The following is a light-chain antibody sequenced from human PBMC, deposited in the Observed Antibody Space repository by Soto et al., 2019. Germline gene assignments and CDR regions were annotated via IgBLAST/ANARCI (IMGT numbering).Light chain of an antibody. CDR2: GAS. CDR3: QQYGSSPLT. V-gene: IGKV3-20*01. J-gene: IGKJ4*01. Sequence: EIVLTQSPGTLSLSPGEGATLSCRASQSVSSTFVAWYQQKPGQAPRLLIYGASSMETGIPDRFSGSGSGTDFTLTISRLEPEDFAAYYCQQYGSSPLTFGGGTKVEIK. CDR1: QSVSSTF.